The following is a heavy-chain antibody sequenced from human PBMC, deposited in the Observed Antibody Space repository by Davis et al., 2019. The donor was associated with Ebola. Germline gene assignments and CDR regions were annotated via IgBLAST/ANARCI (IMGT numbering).Heavy chain of an antibody. J-gene: IGHJ6*02. Sequence: ASVKVSCKASGYTFTGYYMHWVRQAPGQGLEWMGWINPNSGGTNYAQKFQGRVTMTRDTSTSTVYMELSSLRSEDTAVYYCARDHMTTVTLVYYYYGMDVWGQGTTVTVSS. V-gene: IGHV1-2*02. D-gene: IGHD4-11*01. CDR2: INPNSGGT. CDR1: GYTFTGYY. CDR3: ARDHMTTVTLVYYYYGMDV.